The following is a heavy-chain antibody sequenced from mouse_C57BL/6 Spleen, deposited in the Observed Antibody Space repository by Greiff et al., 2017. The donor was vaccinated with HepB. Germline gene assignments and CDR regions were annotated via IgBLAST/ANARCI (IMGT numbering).Heavy chain of an antibody. CDR3: ARTSSGYVGAMDY. J-gene: IGHJ4*01. CDR1: GYTFTSYW. Sequence: QVPLQQPGAELVKPGASVKMSCKASGYTFTSYWITWVKQRPGQGLEWIGDIYPGSGSTNYNEKFKSKATLTVDTSSSTAYMQLSSLTSEDSAVYYCARTSSGYVGAMDYWGQGTSVTVSS. D-gene: IGHD3-2*02. V-gene: IGHV1-55*01. CDR2: IYPGSGST.